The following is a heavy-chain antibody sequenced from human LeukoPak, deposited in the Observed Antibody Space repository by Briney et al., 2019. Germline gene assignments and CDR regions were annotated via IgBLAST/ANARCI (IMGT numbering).Heavy chain of an antibody. CDR1: GYTFTDYY. CDR3: ATEGAYNWFDP. J-gene: IGHJ5*02. D-gene: IGHD3-16*01. CDR2: VDPEDGET. Sequence: ASVKVSCKVSGYTFTDYYMHWVQQAPGKGLEWMGLVDPEDGETIYAEKFRGRVTITADTSTDTAYMELSSLRSEDTAVYYCATEGAYNWFDPWGQGTLVTVSS. V-gene: IGHV1-69-2*01.